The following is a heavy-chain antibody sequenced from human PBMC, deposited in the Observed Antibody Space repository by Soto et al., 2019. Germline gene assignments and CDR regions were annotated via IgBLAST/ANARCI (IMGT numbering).Heavy chain of an antibody. Sequence: GGSLRLSCAASGLTFSSYAMSWVRQAPGKGLEWVSAISGGGESTDYTDSGTGRFTISTDNSKNTLYLQVNSLRAEDPAVYYCAKDPATLARQWLPDQGFDYWGQGTLVTVSS. V-gene: IGHV3-23*01. CDR3: AKDPATLARQWLPDQGFDY. J-gene: IGHJ4*02. CDR1: GLTFSSYA. D-gene: IGHD6-19*01. CDR2: ISGGGEST.